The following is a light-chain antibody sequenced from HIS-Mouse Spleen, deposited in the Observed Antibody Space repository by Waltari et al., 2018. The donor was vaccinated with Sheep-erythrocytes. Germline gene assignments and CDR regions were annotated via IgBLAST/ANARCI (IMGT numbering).Light chain of an antibody. CDR3: CSYAGSYNHV. CDR1: RRDGGGYNY. CDR2: DVS. Sequence: QSALTQPRSVPGSPGPSVTLPCTGTRRDGGGYNYVPWYQQHPGKAPKLRIYDVSKRPSGVPDRFSGSKSGNTASLTISGLQAEDEADYYCCSYAGSYNHVFATGTKVTVL. J-gene: IGLJ1*01. V-gene: IGLV2-11*01.